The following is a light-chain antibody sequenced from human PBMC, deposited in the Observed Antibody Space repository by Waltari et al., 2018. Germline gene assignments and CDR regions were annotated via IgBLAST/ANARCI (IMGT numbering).Light chain of an antibody. J-gene: IGLJ2*01. CDR1: NIGSKS. CDR3: QVWDSSSDRYVV. CDR2: DDS. Sequence: SYVLTQPPSVSVAPGQTARITCGGNNIGSKSVHWSQQKPGQAPVLVVYDDSDRPSGIPERFSGSNSGNTATLTISRVEAGDEADYYCQVWDSSSDRYVVFGGGTKLTVL. V-gene: IGLV3-21*02.